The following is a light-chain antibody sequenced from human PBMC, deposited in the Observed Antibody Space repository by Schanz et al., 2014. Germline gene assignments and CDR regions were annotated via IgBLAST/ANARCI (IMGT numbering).Light chain of an antibody. Sequence: EIVLTQSPGTLSLSPGERATLSCRASQSVTSYLAWYQQKPGQAPRLLIYDASNRATGIPARFSGSGSGTDFTLTISGLEPEDFAVYYCLQCGSSPLTFGGGTKVEIK. J-gene: IGKJ4*01. CDR3: LQCGSSPLT. CDR2: DAS. CDR1: QSVTSY. V-gene: IGKV3-20*01.